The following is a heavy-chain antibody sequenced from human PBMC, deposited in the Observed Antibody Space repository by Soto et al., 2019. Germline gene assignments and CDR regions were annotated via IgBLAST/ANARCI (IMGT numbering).Heavy chain of an antibody. CDR2: ISASNGNT. CDR3: ARDRKLDDFWSGYFVYYYDGMDV. Sequence: QVQLVQSGAEVKKPGASVKVSCKASGYTFTGYGISWVRQAPGQGLEWMGWISASNGNTNYAQKLQGRVSMTTDTSTSTDYMELRSLRSDDTAVYYCARDRKLDDFWSGYFVYYYDGMDVWCQGTTVTVSS. J-gene: IGHJ6*02. D-gene: IGHD3-3*01. CDR1: GYTFTGYG. V-gene: IGHV1-18*01.